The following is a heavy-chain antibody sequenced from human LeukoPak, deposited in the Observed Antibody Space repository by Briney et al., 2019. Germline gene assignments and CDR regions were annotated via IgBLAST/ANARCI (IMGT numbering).Heavy chain of an antibody. J-gene: IGHJ4*02. CDR2: IYYSGNT. Sequence: SETLSLTCTDSDGSISSYYWSWIRQPPGKGLEWIGYIYYSGNTNSNPSLKSRVTISVDTSKNQFSLKLSSVTAADTAVYYCAIFTDYYFDYWGQGTLVTVSS. D-gene: IGHD2-21*02. V-gene: IGHV4-59*01. CDR1: DGSISSYY. CDR3: AIFTDYYFDY.